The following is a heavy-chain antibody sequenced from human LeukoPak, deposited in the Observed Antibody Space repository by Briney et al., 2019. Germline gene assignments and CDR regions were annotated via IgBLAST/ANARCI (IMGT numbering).Heavy chain of an antibody. D-gene: IGHD5-12*01. CDR2: INSDGSSI. CDR1: GFTFSSYW. J-gene: IGHJ6*02. Sequence: PGGSLRLSCAASGFTFSSYWMHWVRQVPGKGLVWVSRINSDGSSITYADSVKGRFTIPRDNAKNTLYLQMNSLRAEDTAVYYCARVPGYIGYFYGMDVWGQGTTVTVSS. CDR3: ARVPGYIGYFYGMDV. V-gene: IGHV3-74*03.